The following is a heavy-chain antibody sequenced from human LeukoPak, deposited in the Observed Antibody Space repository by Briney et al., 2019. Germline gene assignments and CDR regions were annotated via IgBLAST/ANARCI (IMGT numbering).Heavy chain of an antibody. CDR3: ARSGYDFDYYYYYGMDV. J-gene: IGHJ6*02. CDR2: MNPNSGNT. CDR1: GYTFTSYD. Sequence: ASVKVSCKASGYTFTSYDINWVRQATGQGLEWMGWMNPNSGNTGYAQKFQGRVTMTRNTSISKAYMELSSLRSEDTAVYYCARSGYDFDYYYYYGMDVWGQGTTVTVSS. D-gene: IGHD5-12*01. V-gene: IGHV1-8*01.